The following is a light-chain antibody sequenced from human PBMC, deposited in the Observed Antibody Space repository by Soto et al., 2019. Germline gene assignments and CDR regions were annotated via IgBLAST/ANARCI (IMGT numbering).Light chain of an antibody. CDR3: QQYSNLPPIP. Sequence: EIVVTQSPTALSVSPRERATLSCRASQSVSSKLSRYQQKPGQAPRLLIYDTSTRATGIPARFSGSGSGTEFTLTISSLQSEDFAVYYCQQYSNLPPIPFCHLTRPEI. V-gene: IGKV3-15*01. CDR2: DTS. CDR1: QSVSSK. J-gene: IGKJ5*01.